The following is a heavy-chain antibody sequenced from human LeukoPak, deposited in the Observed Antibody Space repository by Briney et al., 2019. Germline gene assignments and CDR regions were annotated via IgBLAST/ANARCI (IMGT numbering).Heavy chain of an antibody. Sequence: ASVKVSCKASGGTFSSYAISWVRQAPGQGLEWMGGIIPIFGPPNYAQNFKGRVTITADESTSSVYMELSRLTSEDTAVYYCAGELESAMAGGFDYWGQGTLVTVSS. CDR2: IIPIFGPP. V-gene: IGHV1-69*13. D-gene: IGHD5-18*01. CDR1: GGTFSSYA. CDR3: AGELESAMAGGFDY. J-gene: IGHJ4*02.